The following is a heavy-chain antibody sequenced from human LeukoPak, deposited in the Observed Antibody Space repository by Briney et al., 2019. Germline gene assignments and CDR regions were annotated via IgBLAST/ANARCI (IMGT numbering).Heavy chain of an antibody. V-gene: IGHV3-74*01. Sequence: GGSLRLSCAASGYTFSSYWMHWVRQAPGKGLVWVSRINSDGSSTSYADSVKGRFTISRDNSMDTLFLQVNSLRAEDTAVYYCAKDVIRGSITYFESWGQGTQVAVSS. D-gene: IGHD3-10*01. CDR2: INSDGSST. CDR1: GYTFSSYW. CDR3: AKDVIRGSITYFES. J-gene: IGHJ4*02.